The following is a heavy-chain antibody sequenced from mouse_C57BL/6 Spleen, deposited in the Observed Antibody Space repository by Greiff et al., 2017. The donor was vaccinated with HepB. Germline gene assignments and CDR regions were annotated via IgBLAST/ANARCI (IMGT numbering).Heavy chain of an antibody. D-gene: IGHD2-5*01. CDR1: GYSFSSSW. J-gene: IGHJ2*01. CDR3: ARAGSNYDYFDY. CDR2: IYPGDGDT. Sequence: QVQLQQSGPELVKPGASVKISCKASGYSFSSSWMNWVKQRPGKGLEWIGRIYPGDGDTNYNGKFKGKATLTADKSSSTAYMQLSSLTSEDSAVYFCARAGSNYDYFDYWGQGTTLTVSS. V-gene: IGHV1-82*01.